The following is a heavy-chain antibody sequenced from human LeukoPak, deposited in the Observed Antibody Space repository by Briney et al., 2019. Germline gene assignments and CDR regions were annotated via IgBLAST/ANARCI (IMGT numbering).Heavy chain of an antibody. V-gene: IGHV3-30*02. J-gene: IGHJ3*01. D-gene: IGHD3-10*01. CDR1: GFTFSSYG. CDR2: IRSDGSNK. Sequence: GGSLRLSCAGSGFTFSSYGMHWVRQAPGKGLEWMAFIRSDGSNKYYADSVKGRFTISRDNSKNTLYLQMNSLRAEDTAVYYCAKDQQIDYYGSGSYNDALDLWGQGTMVSVSS. CDR3: AKDQQIDYYGSGSYNDALDL.